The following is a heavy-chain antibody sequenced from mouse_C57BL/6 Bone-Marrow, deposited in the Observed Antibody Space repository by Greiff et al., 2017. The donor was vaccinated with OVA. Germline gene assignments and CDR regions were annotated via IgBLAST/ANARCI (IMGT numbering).Heavy chain of an antibody. J-gene: IGHJ2*01. CDR3: ARGLTGTRYFDY. CDR1: GYTFTSYW. V-gene: IGHV1-7*01. Sequence: QVHVKQSGAELAKPGASVKLSCKASGYTFTSYWMHWVKQRPGQGLEWIGYINPSSGYTKYNQKFKDKATLTADKSSSTAYMQLSSLTYEDSAVYYCARGLTGTRYFDYWGQGTILTVSS. D-gene: IGHD4-1*01. CDR2: INPSSGYT.